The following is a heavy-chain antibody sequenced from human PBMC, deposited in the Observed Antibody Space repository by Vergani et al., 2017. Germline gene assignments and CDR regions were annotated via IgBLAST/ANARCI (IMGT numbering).Heavy chain of an antibody. CDR1: GYSISSGYY. D-gene: IGHD3-22*01. CDR2: IYHSGST. J-gene: IGHJ4*02. V-gene: IGHV4-38-2*01. Sequence: QVQLQESGPGLVKPSETLSLTCAVSGYSISSGYYWGWIRQPPGKGLEWIGSIYHSGSTYYNPSLKSRVTISVDTSKNQFSLKLSSVTAADTAVYYCAGRSYVSSGYYYGYWGQGTLVTVSS. CDR3: AGRSYVSSGYYYGY.